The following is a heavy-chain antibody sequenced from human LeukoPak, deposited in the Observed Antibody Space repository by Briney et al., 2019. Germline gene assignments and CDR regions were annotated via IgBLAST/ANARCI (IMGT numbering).Heavy chain of an antibody. CDR1: GFTFSSYA. J-gene: IGHJ4*02. V-gene: IGHV3-30-3*01. CDR3: ARGLREWELLGVSNFDY. Sequence: GGSLRLSCAASGFTFSSYAMHWVRQAPGKGLEWVAVISYDGSNKYYADSVKGRFTISRDNSENTLYLQMNSLRAEDTAVYYCARGLREWELLGVSNFDYWGQGTLVTVSS. CDR2: ISYDGSNK. D-gene: IGHD1-26*01.